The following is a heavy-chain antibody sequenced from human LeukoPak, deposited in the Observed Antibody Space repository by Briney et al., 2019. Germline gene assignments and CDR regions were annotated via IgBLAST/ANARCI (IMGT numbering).Heavy chain of an antibody. V-gene: IGHV4-34*01. D-gene: IGHD3-3*01. CDR2: INHSGST. J-gene: IGHJ6*03. CDR3: ARSGNYDFWSGRLYYYYMDV. CDR1: GGSFSGYY. Sequence: SETLSLTCAVYGGSFSGYYWSWIRQPPEKGLEWIGEINHSGSTNYNPSLKSRVTISVDTSKNQFSLKLSSVTAADTAVYYCARSGNYDFWSGRLYYYYMDVWGKGTTVTVSS.